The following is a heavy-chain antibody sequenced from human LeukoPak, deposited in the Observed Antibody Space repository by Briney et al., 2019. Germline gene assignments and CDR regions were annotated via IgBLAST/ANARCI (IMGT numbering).Heavy chain of an antibody. J-gene: IGHJ5*02. CDR1: GGSISSYY. Sequence: SETLSLTCTVSGGSISSYYWSWIRQPPGKGPEWIGYIYYSGSTNYNPSLKSRVTISVDTSKNQFSLKLSSVTAADTAVYYCARFVVVPAAILGYWFDPWGQGTLVTVSS. CDR2: IYYSGST. CDR3: ARFVVVPAAILGYWFDP. V-gene: IGHV4-59*01. D-gene: IGHD2-2*01.